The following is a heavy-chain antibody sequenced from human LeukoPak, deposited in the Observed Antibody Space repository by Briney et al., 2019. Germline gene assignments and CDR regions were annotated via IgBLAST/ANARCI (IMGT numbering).Heavy chain of an antibody. J-gene: IGHJ3*02. V-gene: IGHV5-51*01. CDR3: ARLGIAVAGNDAFDI. Sequence: GESLKISCKGAGYGFSGYWVAWVRQMPGKGLEWMGIIYPGDSDTKYSPSFQGQVTISADKSISTAYLQWSSLKASDTAMYYCARLGIAVAGNDAFDIWGQGTMVTVSS. CDR1: GYGFSGYW. D-gene: IGHD6-19*01. CDR2: IYPGDSDT.